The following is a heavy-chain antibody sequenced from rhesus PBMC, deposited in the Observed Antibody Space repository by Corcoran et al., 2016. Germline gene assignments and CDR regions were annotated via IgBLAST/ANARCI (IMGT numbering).Heavy chain of an antibody. CDR3: TSVGIAASGTLDY. CDR2: ISSASSFI. V-gene: IGHV3S16*01. CDR1: GFTFSSYG. Sequence: EVQLVESGGGLVQPGGSLRLSCAASGFTFSSYGMSWVRQAPGKGLEWVSSISSASSFIYYADSVKCRFPISRDNAKNSLALQMNSLRAEDTAVYYCTSVGIAASGTLDYWGQGVLVTVSS. D-gene: IGHD6-25*01. J-gene: IGHJ4*01.